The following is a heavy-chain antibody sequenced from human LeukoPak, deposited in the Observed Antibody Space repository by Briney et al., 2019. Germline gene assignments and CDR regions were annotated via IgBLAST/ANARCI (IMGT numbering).Heavy chain of an antibody. D-gene: IGHD6-25*01. J-gene: IGHJ3*02. Sequence: PGGSLRLSCAASGFTFSSYGMHWVRQAPGKGLEWVAVISYDGSNKYYADSVKGRFTISRDNSKNTLYLQMNSLRAEDTAVYYCAKDYPQYSSAIGAFDIWGQGTMVTVSS. CDR3: AKDYPQYSSAIGAFDI. CDR2: ISYDGSNK. V-gene: IGHV3-30*18. CDR1: GFTFSSYG.